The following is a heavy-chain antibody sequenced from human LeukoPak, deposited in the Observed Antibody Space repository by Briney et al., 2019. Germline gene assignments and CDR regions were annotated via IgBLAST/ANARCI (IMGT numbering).Heavy chain of an antibody. J-gene: IGHJ4*02. CDR2: ISYSGST. CDR3: ARGGYNIWEYYFDY. CDR1: GYSITSAYY. Sequence: SETLSLTCTVSGYSITSAYYWGWIRQPPWKGLEWIGYISYSGSTKYNPSLNSRVTMSVDTSKNQFSLNLSSVTAADTAVYYCARGGYNIWEYYFDYWGQGILVTVSS. D-gene: IGHD5-24*01. V-gene: IGHV4-61*01.